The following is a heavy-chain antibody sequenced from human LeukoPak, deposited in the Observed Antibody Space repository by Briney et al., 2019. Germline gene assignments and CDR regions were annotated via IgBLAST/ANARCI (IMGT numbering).Heavy chain of an antibody. CDR3: AKVAQPPVYFDH. J-gene: IGHJ4*02. D-gene: IGHD1-1*01. Sequence: GGSLRLSCAASGFSFRIYAMSWVRQAPGKGLEWVSAISGSGDNTYYTDSVKGRFTISRDNSNNTLSLQMDSLRAEDTAVYYCAKVAQPPVYFDHWCQGALVTVSS. V-gene: IGHV3-23*01. CDR2: ISGSGDNT. CDR1: GFSFRIYA.